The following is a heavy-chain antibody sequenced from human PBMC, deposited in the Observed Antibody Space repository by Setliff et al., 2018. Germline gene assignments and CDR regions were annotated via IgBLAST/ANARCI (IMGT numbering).Heavy chain of an antibody. Sequence: GGSLRLPCAASGFTFSSYAMSWVRQAPGKGLEWVSAISGSGGSTYYADTVKGRFTISRDNSKNRLYLQMNSLRAEDTAVYYCAKEFLLRFLGWLSSGMDGWGQGTTVTVSS. CDR1: GFTFSSYA. J-gene: IGHJ6*02. D-gene: IGHD3-3*01. CDR3: AKEFLLRFLGWLSSGMDG. CDR2: ISGSGGST. V-gene: IGHV3-23*01.